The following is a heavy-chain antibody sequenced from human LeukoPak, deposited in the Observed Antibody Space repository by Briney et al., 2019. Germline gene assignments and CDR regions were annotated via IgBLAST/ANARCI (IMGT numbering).Heavy chain of an antibody. D-gene: IGHD3-9*01. V-gene: IGHV4-34*01. CDR1: GGSFSGYY. CDR3: ARGLRYARS. Sequence: SETLFLTCAAYGGSFSGYYWSWIRQPPGKGLEWIGAIHHSGSTNYNPSPKSRVTISVDTSKNQFSLKLSSVTAADTAVYYCARGLRYARSWGQGTLVTVSS. CDR2: IHHSGST. J-gene: IGHJ4*02.